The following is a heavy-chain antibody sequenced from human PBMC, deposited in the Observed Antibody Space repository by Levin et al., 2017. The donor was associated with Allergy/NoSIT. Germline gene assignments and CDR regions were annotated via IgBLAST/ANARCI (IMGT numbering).Heavy chain of an antibody. CDR1: GYSFTSYW. CDR2: IFPSDSDT. V-gene: IGHV5-51*01. CDR3: ARRDSDGSNSFDY. Sequence: KVSCQASGYSFTSYWFGWVRQRPGKGLEWMGLIFPSDSDTRVSPSFQGQIIMSVDKSISTAYLQWRSLKASDSAMYYCARRDSDGSNSFDYWGQGTLVTVSS. J-gene: IGHJ4*02. D-gene: IGHD4-23*01.